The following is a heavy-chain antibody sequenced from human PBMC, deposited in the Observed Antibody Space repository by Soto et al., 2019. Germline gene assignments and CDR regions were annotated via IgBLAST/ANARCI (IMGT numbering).Heavy chain of an antibody. CDR1: GFTFNSYG. J-gene: IGHJ6*02. Sequence: PGGSLRLSCAASGFTFNSYGMHWVRQAPGKGLEWVAVISYDGSNKYYADSVKGRFTISKDNSKNTLYLQMNSLRAEDTAVYYCAKDAEEGAAARREDVWGQGSTLTASS. D-gene: IGHD6-6*01. CDR3: AKDAEEGAAARREDV. CDR2: ISYDGSNK. V-gene: IGHV3-30*18.